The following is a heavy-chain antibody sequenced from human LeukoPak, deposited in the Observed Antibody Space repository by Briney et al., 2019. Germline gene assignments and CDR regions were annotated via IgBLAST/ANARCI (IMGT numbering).Heavy chain of an antibody. CDR3: ARLYASIVVVPASDAFDI. J-gene: IGHJ3*02. Sequence: SETLSLTCTVSGYSISSGYYWGWIRQPPGKGLEWIGSIYYSGSTYYNPSLKSRVTISVDTSKNQFSLKLSSVTAADTAVYYCARLYASIVVVPASDAFDIWGQGTMVTVSS. D-gene: IGHD2-2*01. CDR1: GYSISSGYY. V-gene: IGHV4-38-2*02. CDR2: IYYSGST.